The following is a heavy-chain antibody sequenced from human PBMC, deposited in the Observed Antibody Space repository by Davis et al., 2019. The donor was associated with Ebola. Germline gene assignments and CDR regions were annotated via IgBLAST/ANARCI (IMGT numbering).Heavy chain of an antibody. V-gene: IGHV3-23*01. J-gene: IGHJ6*02. CDR2: ISVNGDVT. CDR3: ARDGPVGAILYGMDV. D-gene: IGHD1-26*01. CDR1: GFTFSTYA. Sequence: GESLKISCAASGFTFSTYAMTWVRQAPGKGLEWVSVISVNGDVTYHADSVKGRFTISRDNSKNTLYLQMNSLRAEDTAVYYCARDGPVGAILYGMDVWGQGTTVTVSS.